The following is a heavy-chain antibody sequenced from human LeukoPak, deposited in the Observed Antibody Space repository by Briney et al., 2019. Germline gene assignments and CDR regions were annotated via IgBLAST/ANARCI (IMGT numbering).Heavy chain of an antibody. J-gene: IGHJ4*02. Sequence: GGSLRPSCAASGFTLSSYAMSWVRQAPGKGLEWVSAISGSGGSTYYADSVKGRFTISRDNSKNTLYLQMNSLRAEDTAVYYCAKRNYDILTAAYYFDYWGQGTLVTVSS. CDR2: ISGSGGST. V-gene: IGHV3-23*01. CDR1: GFTLSSYA. CDR3: AKRNYDILTAAYYFDY. D-gene: IGHD3-9*01.